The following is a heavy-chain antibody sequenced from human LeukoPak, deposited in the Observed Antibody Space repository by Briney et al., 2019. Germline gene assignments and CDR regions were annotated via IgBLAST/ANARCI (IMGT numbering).Heavy chain of an antibody. D-gene: IGHD5-18*01. Sequence: TGGSLRLSCAASGFTFSSHGMHWVRQAPGKGLEWVAVISYDGSNKYYADSVKGRFTISRDNSKSMLYLQMNSLRAEDTAVYYCAKDSGGYTYVFDYWGQGTLVTVSS. J-gene: IGHJ4*02. CDR1: GFTFSSHG. CDR2: ISYDGSNK. V-gene: IGHV3-30*18. CDR3: AKDSGGYTYVFDY.